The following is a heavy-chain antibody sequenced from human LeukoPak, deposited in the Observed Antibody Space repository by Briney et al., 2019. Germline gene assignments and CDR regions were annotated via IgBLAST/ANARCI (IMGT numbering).Heavy chain of an antibody. J-gene: IGHJ4*02. CDR1: GYSISSGYY. V-gene: IGHV4-38-2*02. Sequence: SETLSLTCTVSGYSISSGYYWGWIRPPPGKGLEWIGSIYHSGSTYYNPSLKSRVTISVDTSKNQFSLKLSSVTAADTAVYYCARAATAMVSIDYWGQGTLVTVSS. CDR3: ARAATAMVSIDY. D-gene: IGHD5-18*01. CDR2: IYHSGST.